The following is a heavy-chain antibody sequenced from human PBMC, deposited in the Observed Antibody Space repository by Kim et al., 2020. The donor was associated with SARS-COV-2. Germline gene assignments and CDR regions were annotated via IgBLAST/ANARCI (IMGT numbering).Heavy chain of an antibody. CDR3: ARGVGRED. D-gene: IGHD2-15*01. CDR2: SGTP. Sequence: SGTPGDAQKFQGRVTMTRNTSISTAYMELSSLRSEDTAVYYCARGVGREDWGQGTLVTVSS. V-gene: IGHV1-8*01. J-gene: IGHJ4*02.